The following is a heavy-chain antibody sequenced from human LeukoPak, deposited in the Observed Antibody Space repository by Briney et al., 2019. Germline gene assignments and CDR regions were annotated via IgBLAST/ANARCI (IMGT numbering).Heavy chain of an antibody. J-gene: IGHJ4*02. V-gene: IGHV4-34*01. CDR3: ASGGFDY. CDR2: INHSGST. CDR1: GGSFSGYY. Sequence: NPSETLSLTCAVYGGSFSGYYWSWIRQPPGKGLEWIGEINHSGSTNYNPSLKSRVTISVDTSKNQFSLKLSSVTAADTAVYYCASGGFDYWGQGTLVTVSS.